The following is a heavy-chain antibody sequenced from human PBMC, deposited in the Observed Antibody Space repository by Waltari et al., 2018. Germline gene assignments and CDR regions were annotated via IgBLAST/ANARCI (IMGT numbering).Heavy chain of an antibody. Sequence: QVQLVQSGSELKKPGASVTVSCKASGYTFTSYAMNWVRQAPGQGLEWMGWINTNTGNPTYAQGFTGRFVFSLDTSVSTAYLQICSLKAEDTAVYYCARDLVVVPAATEGYYYGMDVWGQGTTVTVSS. D-gene: IGHD2-2*01. CDR2: INTNTGNP. CDR3: ARDLVVVPAATEGYYYGMDV. CDR1: GYTFTSYA. V-gene: IGHV7-4-1*01. J-gene: IGHJ6*02.